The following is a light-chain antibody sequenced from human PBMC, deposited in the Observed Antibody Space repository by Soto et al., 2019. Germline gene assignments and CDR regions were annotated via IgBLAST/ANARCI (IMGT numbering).Light chain of an antibody. J-gene: IGLJ1*01. CDR1: SSDVGGYNF. CDR2: AVS. Sequence: QSALTQPPSASGSPGQSVTISCTGTSSDVGGYNFVSWYQHHPGKAPKLIIYAVSKRPSGFPNRFSGSKSGNTASLTVSGLQAEDEADYYCNSYAGSNIYVFGSGTKLTVL. CDR3: NSYAGSNIYV. V-gene: IGLV2-8*01.